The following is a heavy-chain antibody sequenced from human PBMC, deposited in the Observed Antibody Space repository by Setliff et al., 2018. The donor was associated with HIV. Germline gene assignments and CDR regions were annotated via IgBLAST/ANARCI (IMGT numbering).Heavy chain of an antibody. Sequence: GGSLRLSCAASGFTFSSYAMSWVRQAPGKGLEWVSVIYSGGSSTYYADSVKSRFTISRDNSKNTLYLQMNSLRAEDTAVYYCAKDLRLGELSFDYWGQGTLVTVSS. CDR3: AKDLRLGELSFDY. J-gene: IGHJ4*02. CDR2: IYSGGSST. V-gene: IGHV3-23*03. D-gene: IGHD3-16*02. CDR1: GFTFSSYA.